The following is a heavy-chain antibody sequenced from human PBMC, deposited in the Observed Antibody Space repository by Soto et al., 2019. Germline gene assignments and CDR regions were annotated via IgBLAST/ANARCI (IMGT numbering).Heavy chain of an antibody. Sequence: QVQLVQSGAEVKKPGSSVKVSCKASGGTFSSYTISWVRQAPGQGLEWMGRIIPILGIANYAQKFQGRVPITADKTTSTAYMGLSSLRSEDTAVYYRARGRGCRWGSCYPPRIDYWGQGTLVTVSS. CDR3: ARGRGCRWGSCYPPRIDY. J-gene: IGHJ4*02. D-gene: IGHD1-26*01. CDR1: GGTFSSYT. V-gene: IGHV1-69*02. CDR2: IIPILGIA.